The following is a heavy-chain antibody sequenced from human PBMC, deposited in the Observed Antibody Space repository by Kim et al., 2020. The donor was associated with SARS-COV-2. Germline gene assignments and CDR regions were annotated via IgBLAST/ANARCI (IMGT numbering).Heavy chain of an antibody. CDR3: VSGGWADY. J-gene: IGHJ4*02. CDR1: GFTFSTYW. Sequence: GGSLRLSCATSGFTFSTYWMTWVRQAPGKGLEWVANIKQDGSKTYYVDSVKGRFTISRDNAKNSLDLQMNSLRAEDTAVYYCVSGGWADYWGQGTLVTVSA. V-gene: IGHV3-7*01. CDR2: IKQDGSKT. D-gene: IGHD2-15*01.